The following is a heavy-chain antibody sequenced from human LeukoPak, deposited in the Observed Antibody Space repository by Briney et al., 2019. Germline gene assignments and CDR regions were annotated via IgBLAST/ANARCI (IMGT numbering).Heavy chain of an antibody. V-gene: IGHV4-31*03. J-gene: IGHJ4*02. CDR2: IYYSGST. CDR1: GGSISNGGYY. Sequence: SETLSLTCTVSGGSISNGGYYRSWIRQHPGKGLEWSGYIYYSGSTYYNPSLKSRVTISVDTSKNQFSLKLSSVTAADTAVYYCARVARNYYGSGSDTFEYWGQGTLVTASS. D-gene: IGHD3-10*01. CDR3: ARVARNYYGSGSDTFEY.